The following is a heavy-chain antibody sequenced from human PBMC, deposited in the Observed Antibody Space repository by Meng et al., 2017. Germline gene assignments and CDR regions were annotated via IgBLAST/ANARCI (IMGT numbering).Heavy chain of an antibody. CDR1: GFTFRNYW. Sequence: EGQLVESVGGLVQSGGSLRLSCTASGFTFRNYWMHWVRQAPGKGLVWVSRIKPDGTMTVYADSVKGRFTISRDNAKNTLYLQMNSLRSDDTAVYYCARSDWFDPWGQGTLVTVSS. CDR3: ARSDWFDP. V-gene: IGHV3-74*01. CDR2: IKPDGTMT. J-gene: IGHJ5*02.